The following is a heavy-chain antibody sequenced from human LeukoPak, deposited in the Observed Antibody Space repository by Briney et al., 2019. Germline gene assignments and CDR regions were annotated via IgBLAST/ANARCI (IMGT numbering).Heavy chain of an antibody. CDR3: ARGGGGSSTVTTYWFDP. Sequence: PSETLSLTCTVSGDSISGADYYWSWIRQPPGKGLEWIAYVYYSGSNYYNPSLKSQLTISVDTSKNQFSLKLNSVTAADTAVYYCARGGGGSSTVTTYWFDPWGQGALVTVSS. CDR2: VYYSGSN. J-gene: IGHJ5*02. V-gene: IGHV4-30-4*01. D-gene: IGHD4-17*01. CDR1: GDSISGADYY.